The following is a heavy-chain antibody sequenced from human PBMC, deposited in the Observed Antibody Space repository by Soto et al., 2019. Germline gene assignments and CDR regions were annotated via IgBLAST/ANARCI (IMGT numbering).Heavy chain of an antibody. CDR3: GRGEVDRYNWNYGIGY. Sequence: SETLSLTCTVSGGSISSYYWSWIRQPPGKGLEWIGYIYYSGNTNYNPSLKSRVTISVDTSKNQFSLKLSSVTAADTAVYYCGRGEVDRYNWNYGIGYWGQGTLVTVSS. CDR2: IYYSGNT. CDR1: GGSISSYY. V-gene: IGHV4-59*01. J-gene: IGHJ4*02. D-gene: IGHD1-7*01.